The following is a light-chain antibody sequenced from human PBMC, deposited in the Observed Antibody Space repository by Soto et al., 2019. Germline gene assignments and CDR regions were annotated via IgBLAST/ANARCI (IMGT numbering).Light chain of an antibody. CDR3: QSYDSSLSGSV. CDR1: SSNIGARYD. V-gene: IGLV1-40*01. CDR2: GNN. J-gene: IGLJ1*01. Sequence: QPVLTHPPSVSEAPEQRVTISCTGSSSNIGARYDVHWYQQLPGTAPKLLIYGNNNRPSGVPGRFSASKSGSSASLAITGLQAEDEADYYCQSYDSSLSGSVFGTGTKVTVL.